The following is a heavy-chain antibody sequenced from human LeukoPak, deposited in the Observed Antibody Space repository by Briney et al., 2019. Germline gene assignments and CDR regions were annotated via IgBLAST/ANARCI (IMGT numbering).Heavy chain of an antibody. CDR3: AKAPMEGSWYIHFDY. D-gene: IGHD6-13*01. J-gene: IGHJ4*02. CDR2: IINTGDNT. Sequence: PGGSLRLSCAASGFTLSSYAMSWVRQAPGKGLEWVSTIINTGDNTYYADSVKGRFTISRDNSRNTLYVQMNSLRAEDTAVYYCAKAPMEGSWYIHFDYWGQGTLVTVSS. V-gene: IGHV3-23*01. CDR1: GFTLSSYA.